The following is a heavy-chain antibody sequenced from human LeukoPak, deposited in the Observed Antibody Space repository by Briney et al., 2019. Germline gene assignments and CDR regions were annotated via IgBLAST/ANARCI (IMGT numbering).Heavy chain of an antibody. CDR3: AKPPRGSGEDY. Sequence: GGSLRPSCAASGFTFSSYAMNWVRQAPGKGLEWVSAISGSGGSTYYADSVKGRFTISRDNSKNTLYLQMNSLRAEDTAVYYCAKPPRGSGEDYWGQGTLVTVSS. V-gene: IGHV3-23*01. D-gene: IGHD3-10*01. CDR1: GFTFSSYA. CDR2: ISGSGGST. J-gene: IGHJ4*02.